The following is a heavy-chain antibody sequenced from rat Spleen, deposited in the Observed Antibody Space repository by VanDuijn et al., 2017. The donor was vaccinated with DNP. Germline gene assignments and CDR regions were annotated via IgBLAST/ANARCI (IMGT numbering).Heavy chain of an antibody. CDR1: GFTFSDYS. CDR2: IIYDGSGT. J-gene: IGHJ4*01. Sequence: EVQLVESGGGLVPPGRSLKLSCEASGFTFSDYSMAWVRQAPKKGLEWVAMIIYDGSGTYYGDSVKGRFTISRDNAKNTLHLQMDSLRSEDTATYYCATHGSIATISTGAMDVWGQGTSVTVSS. V-gene: IGHV5S10*01. D-gene: IGHD1-2*01. CDR3: ATHGSIATISTGAMDV.